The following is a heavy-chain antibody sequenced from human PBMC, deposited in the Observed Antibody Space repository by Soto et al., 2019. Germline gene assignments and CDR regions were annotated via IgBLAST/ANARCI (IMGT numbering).Heavy chain of an antibody. Sequence: QVQLVESGGGVVQPGGSLRLSCAASGFTFGRHGMHWVRQAPGKGLEWVAVIGSDGRRDSYADSVKGRFTICRDNGQNTLFLQMNSLRADAKAVFYCARDDGYGAKGLDYWGQGTLVTVSS. CDR1: GFTFGRHG. CDR3: ARDDGYGAKGLDY. V-gene: IGHV3-33*01. J-gene: IGHJ4*02. CDR2: IGSDGRRD. D-gene: IGHD4-17*01.